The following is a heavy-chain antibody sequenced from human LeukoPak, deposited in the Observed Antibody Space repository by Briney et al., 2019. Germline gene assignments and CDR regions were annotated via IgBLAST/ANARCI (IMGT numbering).Heavy chain of an antibody. CDR1: GFTFSSYW. D-gene: IGHD3-22*01. CDR2: IKQDGSEK. V-gene: IGHV3-7*01. CDR3: ARDGEYYYDSSGPGDY. J-gene: IGHJ4*02. Sequence: PGGSLRLSCAASGFTFSSYWMSWVRQAPGKGLEWVANIKQDGSEKYYVDSVKGRFTISRDNAKNSLYLQMNSLRAEDTAVYYCARDGEYYYDSSGPGDYWGQGTLVTVSS.